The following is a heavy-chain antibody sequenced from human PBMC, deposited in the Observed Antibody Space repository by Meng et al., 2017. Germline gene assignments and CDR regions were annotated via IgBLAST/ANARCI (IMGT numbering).Heavy chain of an antibody. CDR2: IIPIFGTA. D-gene: IGHD3-3*01. CDR1: GGTFSSYA. CDR3: AGGVESTGAYYDFWTNYYYYGMDV. V-gene: IGHV1-69*13. J-gene: IGHJ6*02. Sequence: SVKVSCKASGGTFSSYAISWVRQAPGQGLEWMGGIIPIFGTANYAQKFQGRVTITADESTSTAYMELSSLRSEDTAVYYCAGGVESTGAYYDFWTNYYYYGMDVWGQGTTVIVSS.